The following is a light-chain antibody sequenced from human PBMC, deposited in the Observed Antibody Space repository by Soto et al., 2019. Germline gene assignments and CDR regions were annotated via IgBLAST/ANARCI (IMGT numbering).Light chain of an antibody. J-gene: IGKJ1*01. Sequence: EIVLTQSPGTLSLSPGERATLSCRASQSVSSSYLAWYQQEPGQAHRLLIYGASSRATGIPDKFSGSGSGTDFTLTISRVEPEYFAVYYCQQYGSLPWTFGQETKVESK. CDR3: QQYGSLPWT. CDR1: QSVSSSY. CDR2: GAS. V-gene: IGKV3-20*01.